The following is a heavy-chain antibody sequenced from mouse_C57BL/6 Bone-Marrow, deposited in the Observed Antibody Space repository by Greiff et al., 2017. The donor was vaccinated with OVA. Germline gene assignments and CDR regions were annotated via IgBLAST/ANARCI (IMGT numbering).Heavy chain of an antibody. D-gene: IGHD2-2*01. CDR1: GYTFTSYW. J-gene: IGHJ2*01. CDR2: IYPGSGST. V-gene: IGHV1-55*01. Sequence: QVQLQQPGAELVKPGASVKMSCKASGYTFTSYWITWVKQRPGQGLEWIGDIYPGSGSTNYNEKFKSKATLTVDTSSSTAYMQLSSLTSEDSAVYYCARGTMLWLRQEGNYWGQGTTLTVSS. CDR3: ARGTMLWLRQEGNY.